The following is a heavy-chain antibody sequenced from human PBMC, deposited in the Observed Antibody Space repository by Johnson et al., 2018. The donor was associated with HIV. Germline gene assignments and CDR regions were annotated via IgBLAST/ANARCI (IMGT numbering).Heavy chain of an antibody. V-gene: IGHV3-66*01. D-gene: IGHD4-17*01. CDR3: ARVPDYGDYGDAFDI. CDR2: IYRGGST. CDR1: GFTFSSYA. J-gene: IGHJ3*02. Sequence: VQLVESGGGLVKPEGSLRLSCAASGFTFSSYAMHWVRQAPGKGLDWVAVIYRGGSTYYADSVKGRFPISRDKSKNTLYLQMKGLRAEDTAVDYCARVPDYGDYGDAFDIWGQGTMVTVSS.